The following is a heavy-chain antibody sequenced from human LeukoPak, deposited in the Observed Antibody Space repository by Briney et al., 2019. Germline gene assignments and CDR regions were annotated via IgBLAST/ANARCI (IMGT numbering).Heavy chain of an antibody. V-gene: IGHV3-21*01. CDR2: ISSSSGYI. Sequence: GGSLRLSCAASGFTFSSYSMNWVRQAPGKGLEWVSSISSSSGYIYYADSVKGRFTISRDNAKNSLYLQMNSLRAEDTAVYYCARARYGYSSGRDAFDIWGQGTMVTVSS. D-gene: IGHD6-19*01. CDR3: ARARYGYSSGRDAFDI. J-gene: IGHJ3*02. CDR1: GFTFSSYS.